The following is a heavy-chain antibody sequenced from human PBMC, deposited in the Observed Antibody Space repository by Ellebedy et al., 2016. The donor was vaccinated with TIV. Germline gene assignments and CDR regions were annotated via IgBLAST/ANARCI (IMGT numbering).Heavy chain of an antibody. J-gene: IGHJ4*02. D-gene: IGHD1-26*01. CDR3: ARKKSGSYVDY. V-gene: IGHV6-1*01. Sequence: MPSETLSLTCAISGDSVSSNSASWTWIRQSPSRGLEWLGMTYYRSKWYNDYAVSVKSRITINPDTSKNHFSLQLSSVTPEDTAVYYCARKKSGSYVDYWGQGTLVTVSS. CDR1: GDSVSSNSAS. CDR2: TYYRSKWYN.